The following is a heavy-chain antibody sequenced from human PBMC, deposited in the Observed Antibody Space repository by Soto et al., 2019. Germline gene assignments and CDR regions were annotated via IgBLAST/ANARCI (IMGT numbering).Heavy chain of an antibody. CDR3: ARAEQIAVAGYYYYYGMDV. V-gene: IGHV1-2*04. J-gene: IGHJ6*02. D-gene: IGHD6-19*01. CDR2: INPNSGGT. CDR1: GYTFTGYY. Sequence: VAPVKGSRKASGYTFTGYYMHWGRQAPGQGLGWMGWINPNSGGTNYAQKFQGWVTMTRDTSISTAYMELSRLRSDDTAVYYCARAEQIAVAGYYYYYGMDVWGQGTTVTVSS.